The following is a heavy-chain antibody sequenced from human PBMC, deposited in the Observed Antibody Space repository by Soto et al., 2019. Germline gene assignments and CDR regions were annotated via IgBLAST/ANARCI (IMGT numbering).Heavy chain of an antibody. J-gene: IGHJ4*02. D-gene: IGHD1-20*01. CDR2: IYPGDSNT. CDR1: GYSFSKYW. Sequence: PGESLKISCKASGYSFSKYWIGWVRQMPGKGLDWMGTIYPGDSNTRYSPSFEGQVIISADRSISTTYLQWSSLNASDTAIYYCARAGITSRTFDFSGQGALVTVSS. V-gene: IGHV5-51*01. CDR3: ARAGITSRTFDF.